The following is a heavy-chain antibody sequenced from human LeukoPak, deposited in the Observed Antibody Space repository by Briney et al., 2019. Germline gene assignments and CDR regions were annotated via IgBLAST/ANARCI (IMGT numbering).Heavy chain of an antibody. CDR1: GYSIGSGYY. Sequence: SETLSLTCTVSGYSIGSGYYWGWIRQPPGKGLEWIGSIYHSGSTYYNPSLKSRVTISVDTSKNQFSLKLSSVTAADTAVYYCASSAYYYYYMDVWGKGTTVTVSS. V-gene: IGHV4-38-2*02. CDR2: IYHSGST. J-gene: IGHJ6*03. CDR3: ASSAYYYYYMDV.